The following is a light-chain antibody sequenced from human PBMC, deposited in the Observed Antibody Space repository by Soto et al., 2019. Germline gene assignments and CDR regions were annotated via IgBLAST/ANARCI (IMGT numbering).Light chain of an antibody. CDR1: QSVDSN. CDR3: QQYNNWWT. J-gene: IGKJ1*01. Sequence: EVLMTQSPATLSVSPGERATLSCRASQSVDSNLAWYQQKPGQAPRLLIYGASTRATGISARFSGSGSGTESTLTISSLQSEDFGVYYCQQYNNWWTFGQGTKVDNK. CDR2: GAS. V-gene: IGKV3-15*01.